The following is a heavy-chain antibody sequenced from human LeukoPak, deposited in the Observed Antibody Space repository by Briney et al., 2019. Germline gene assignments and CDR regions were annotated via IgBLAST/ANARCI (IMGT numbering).Heavy chain of an antibody. D-gene: IGHD6-19*01. CDR1: GYSFTSYW. CDR3: ARTEYSSGWYPNYYYYGMDV. Sequence: GESLKISCKGSGYSFTSYWIGWVRQMPGKGLEWMGIIYPGDSDTRYSPSFQGQVTISADKSISTAYLQWSSLKASDTAMYYCARTEYSSGWYPNYYYYGMDVWAKGPRSPSP. CDR2: IYPGDSDT. J-gene: IGHJ6*02. V-gene: IGHV5-51*01.